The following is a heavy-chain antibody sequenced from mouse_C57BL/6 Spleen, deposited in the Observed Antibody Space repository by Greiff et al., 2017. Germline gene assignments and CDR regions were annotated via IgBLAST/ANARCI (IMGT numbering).Heavy chain of an antibody. CDR1: GFTFSDYG. Sequence: EVQLVESGGGLVKPGGSLKLSCAASGFTFSDYGMHWVRQAPEKGLEWVAYISSGSSTIYYADTVKGQFTFSREHAKNTLFLQMTSLRSACTAMYYCARLGVAYWGQGTLVTVSA. J-gene: IGHJ3*01. CDR3: ARLGVAY. CDR2: ISSGSSTI. V-gene: IGHV5-17*01.